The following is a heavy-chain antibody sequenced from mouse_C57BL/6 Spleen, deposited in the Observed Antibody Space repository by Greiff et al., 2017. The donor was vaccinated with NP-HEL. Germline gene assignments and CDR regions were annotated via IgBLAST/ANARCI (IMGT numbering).Heavy chain of an antibody. J-gene: IGHJ4*01. CDR2: IHPNSGST. V-gene: IGHV1-64*01. Sequence: QVQLQQPGAELVKPGASVTLSCKASGYTFTSYWMHWVQQRPGQGLEWIGMIHPNSGSTNYNAKFTSTATLPVDKSSSTAYMQLSSLTSEDSAVYYCARVYGSRGYAMDYWGQGTSGTVSS. D-gene: IGHD1-1*01. CDR3: ARVYGSRGYAMDY. CDR1: GYTFTSYW.